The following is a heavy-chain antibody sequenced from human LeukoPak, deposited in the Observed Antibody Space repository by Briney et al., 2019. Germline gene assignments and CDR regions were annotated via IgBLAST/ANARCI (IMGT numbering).Heavy chain of an antibody. CDR3: ARDGGQKDSSGWYGLLSY. CDR2: INPSGGST. D-gene: IGHD6-19*01. Sequence: ASVKVSCKASGYTFTSYYMHWVRQAPGQGLEWMGLINPSGGSTSYAQKFQGRVTMTRDTSTSTVYMELSSLRSEDTAVYYCARDGGQKDSSGWYGLLSYWGQGTLVTVSS. V-gene: IGHV1-46*01. CDR1: GYTFTSYY. J-gene: IGHJ4*02.